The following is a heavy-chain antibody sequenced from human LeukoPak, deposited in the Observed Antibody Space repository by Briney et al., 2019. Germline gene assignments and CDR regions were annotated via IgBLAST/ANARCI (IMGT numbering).Heavy chain of an antibody. V-gene: IGHV4-30-4*08. CDR2: IYYSGST. D-gene: IGHD3-3*01. CDR3: ARDSDFWSGYYYFDY. CDR1: GGSISRADYY. Sequence: PSETLSLTCTVSGGSISRADYYWSWIRQPPGKGLEWIGYIYYSGSTYYNPSLKSRATISVDTSKNQFSLKVSSVTAADTAVYYCARDSDFWSGYYYFDYWGQGTLVTVSS. J-gene: IGHJ4*02.